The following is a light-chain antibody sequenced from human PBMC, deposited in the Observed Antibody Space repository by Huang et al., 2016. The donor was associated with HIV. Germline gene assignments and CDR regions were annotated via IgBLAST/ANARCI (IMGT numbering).Light chain of an antibody. Sequence: ETVMTQSPVTLSVSPGDRASLSCRSSQIVSSPLAWYQQKPGQAPRLLIYAASTSATGVPARFSGSGAGTEFTLTISTLQSEDSAVYYCQQYNDFRSTFGPGTRVEIK. V-gene: IGKV3-15*01. J-gene: IGKJ3*01. CDR3: QQYNDFRST. CDR1: QIVSSP. CDR2: AAS.